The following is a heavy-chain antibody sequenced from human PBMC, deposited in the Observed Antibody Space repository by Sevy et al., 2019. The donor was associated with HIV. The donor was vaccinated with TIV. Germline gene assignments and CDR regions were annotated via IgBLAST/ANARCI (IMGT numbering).Heavy chain of an antibody. Sequence: GGSLRLSCAASGFTFSDYAMHWVRQAPGKGLEWLSYISYDERDIYYLDSVRGRFSVSRDISERTLFLQMNDLRPEDTAVYYCARRDVNHQYLMDYWGQGILVTVSS. CDR1: GFTFSDYA. V-gene: IGHV3-30*03. CDR2: ISYDERDI. J-gene: IGHJ4*02. CDR3: ARRDVNHQYLMDY. D-gene: IGHD2-8*01.